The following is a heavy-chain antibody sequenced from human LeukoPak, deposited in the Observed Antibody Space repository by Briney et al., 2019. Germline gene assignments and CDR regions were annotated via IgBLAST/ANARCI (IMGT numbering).Heavy chain of an antibody. D-gene: IGHD6-19*01. J-gene: IGHJ4*02. CDR3: ARSNPGQWLVL. CDR2: IIPIFGTA. CDR1: GYTFTSYD. Sequence: SVKVSCKASGYTFTSYDINWVRQAPGQGLEWMGGIIPIFGTANYAQKFQGRVTITADESTSTAYMELSSLRSEDTAVYYCARSNPGQWLVLWGQGTLVTVSS. V-gene: IGHV1-69*13.